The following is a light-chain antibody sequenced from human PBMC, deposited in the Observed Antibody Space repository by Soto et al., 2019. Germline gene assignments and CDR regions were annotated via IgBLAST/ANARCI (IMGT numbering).Light chain of an antibody. V-gene: IGKV1-9*01. CDR3: QQVKSFLPLT. Sequence: IQLTQSPSSLSACVGDSVTITCRASQDISSHLAWYQQKPGKAPKVLIYAASTLESGIPSRFSGSGSGTDFTLTISSLQAEDFATYYCQQVKSFLPLTFGGGTKVDIK. CDR2: AAS. J-gene: IGKJ4*01. CDR1: QDISSH.